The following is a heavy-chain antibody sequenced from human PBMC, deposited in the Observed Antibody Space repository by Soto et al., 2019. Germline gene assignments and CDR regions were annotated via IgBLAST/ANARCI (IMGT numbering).Heavy chain of an antibody. CDR1: GFTFSAYV. CDR2: ITSNLCGT. V-gene: IGHV3-23*01. J-gene: IGHJ4*02. CDR3: AKLTAA. D-gene: IGHD6-13*01. Sequence: PGGSTRFSCAASGFTFSAYVMISIRQAPGKYLELLSTITSNLCGTYYADSLKGRFTVSRDNSNNTVYLQMNSLRHEDTAVYYCAKLTAAWGQGTLVTFYS.